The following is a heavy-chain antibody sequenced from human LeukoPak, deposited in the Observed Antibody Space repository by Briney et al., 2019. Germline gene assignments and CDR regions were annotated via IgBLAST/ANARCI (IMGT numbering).Heavy chain of an antibody. V-gene: IGHV3-74*01. CDR3: ARDLQWPVRDYYYYGMDV. CDR1: GFTFSSYW. J-gene: IGHJ6*02. D-gene: IGHD6-19*01. CDR2: INSDGSST. Sequence: PGGSLRLSCAASGFTFSSYWMHWVRQAPGKGLVWVSRINSDGSSTSYADSVKGRFTISRDTAKNTLYLQMNSLRAEDTAVYYCARDLQWPVRDYYYYGMDVWGQGTTVTVSS.